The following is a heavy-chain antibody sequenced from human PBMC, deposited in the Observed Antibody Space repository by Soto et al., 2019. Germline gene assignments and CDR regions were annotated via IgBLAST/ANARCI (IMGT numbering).Heavy chain of an antibody. D-gene: IGHD3-22*01. CDR1: VFTFSSYD. CDR3: ARAIGPTLFDY. J-gene: IGHJ4*02. V-gene: IGHV3-13*04. CDR2: IGTAGDT. Sequence: WGSLRLSCSASVFTFSSYDMHWFRQGPGKGLEWVSAIGTAGDTNYAGSVKGRFTISRENAKDSLYLQMNSLRAGDTAIYFCARAIGPTLFDYWGQGTLVTVSS.